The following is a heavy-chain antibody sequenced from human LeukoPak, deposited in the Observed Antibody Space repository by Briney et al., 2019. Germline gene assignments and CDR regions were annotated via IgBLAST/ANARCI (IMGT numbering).Heavy chain of an antibody. J-gene: IGHJ5*02. CDR1: DGSISSGSYY. V-gene: IGHV4-61*02. D-gene: IGHD2-21*02. CDR3: ARELPYCGGDCYSGWFDP. CDR2: IYTSGST. Sequence: SETLSLTCTVSDGSISSGSYYWSWIRQPAGKGLEWIGRIYTSGSTNYNPPLKSRVTISVDTSKNQFSLKLSSVTAADTAVYYCARELPYCGGDCYSGWFDPWGQGTLVTVSS.